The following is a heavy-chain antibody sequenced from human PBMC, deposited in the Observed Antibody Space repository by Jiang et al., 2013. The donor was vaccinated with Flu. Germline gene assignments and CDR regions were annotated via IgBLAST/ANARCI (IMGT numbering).Heavy chain of an antibody. CDR1: FSSYA. J-gene: IGHJ6*02. CDR2: IIPIFGTA. V-gene: IGHV1-69*06. CDR3: ARDLDGEGGGYYYYGMDV. D-gene: IGHD3-16*01. Sequence: FSSYAISWVRQAPGQGLEWMGGIIPIFGTANYAQKFQGRVTITADKSTSTAYMELSSLRSEDTAVYYCARDLDGEGGGYYYYGMDVWGQGTTVTVSS.